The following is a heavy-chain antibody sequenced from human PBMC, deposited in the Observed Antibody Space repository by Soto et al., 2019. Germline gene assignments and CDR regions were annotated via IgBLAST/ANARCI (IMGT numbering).Heavy chain of an antibody. CDR1: GFTFSSYA. J-gene: IGHJ4*02. CDR2: ISGSGGST. CDR3: AKSPTEPYCSSTSCPLDY. Sequence: EVQLLESGGGLVQPGGSLRLSRAASGFTFSSYAMSWVRQAPGKGLEWVSAISGSGGSTYYADSVKGRFTISRDNSKNTLYLQMNSLRAEDTAVYYCAKSPTEPYCSSTSCPLDYWGQGTLVTVSS. V-gene: IGHV3-23*01. D-gene: IGHD2-2*01.